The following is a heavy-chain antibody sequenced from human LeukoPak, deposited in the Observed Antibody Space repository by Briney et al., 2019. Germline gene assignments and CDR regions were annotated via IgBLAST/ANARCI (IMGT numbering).Heavy chain of an antibody. J-gene: IGHJ4*02. Sequence: SETLSLTCTVSVGSISSGGYYWSWTRQPPGKGLEWIGYIDYSGATYYNPSLKSRVTISVDTSKNQFSLQLSSVTAADTAVYYCARDLTSGRLGELSLNYWGQGTLVTVSS. V-gene: IGHV4-30-4*01. CDR2: IDYSGAT. CDR1: VGSISSGGYY. D-gene: IGHD3-16*02. CDR3: ARDLTSGRLGELSLNY.